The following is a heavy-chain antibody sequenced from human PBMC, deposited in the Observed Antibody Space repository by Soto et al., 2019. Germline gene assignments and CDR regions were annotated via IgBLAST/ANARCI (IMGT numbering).Heavy chain of an antibody. D-gene: IGHD3-3*01. CDR2: ISAYNGNT. J-gene: IGHJ6*03. CDR3: ARDSSRYYDFWSGSLSYYYYMDV. CDR1: GYTFTSYG. V-gene: IGHV1-18*01. Sequence: ASVKVSCKASGYTFTSYGISWVRQAPGQGLEWMGWISAYNGNTNYAQKLQGRVTMTTDTSTSTAYMELRSLRSDDTAVYYCARDSSRYYDFWSGSLSYYYYMDVWGKGTTVTVPS.